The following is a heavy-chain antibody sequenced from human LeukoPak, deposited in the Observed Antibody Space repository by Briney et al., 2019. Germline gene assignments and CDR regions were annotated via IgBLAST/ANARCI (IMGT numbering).Heavy chain of an antibody. CDR2: INGDGSST. CDR1: GFTFSSYW. J-gene: IGHJ6*02. CDR3: ARNHSYYGMDV. Sequence: GGSLRLSCAASGFTFSSYWMHWVRQAPGKGLAWVSHINGDGSSTSYADSVKGRFTISRDNAKNTLYLQMSSLRAEDTAVYYCARNHSYYGMDVWGQGTTVTVSS. V-gene: IGHV3-74*01.